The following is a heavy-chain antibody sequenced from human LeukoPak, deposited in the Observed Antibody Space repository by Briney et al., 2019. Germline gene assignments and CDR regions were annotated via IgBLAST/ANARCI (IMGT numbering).Heavy chain of an antibody. V-gene: IGHV1-46*01. J-gene: IGHJ4*02. CDR2: INPSGGYA. D-gene: IGHD3-16*01. Sequence: GASVKVSCKTSGYTFTNYYMHWVRQAPGQGLEWMGSINPSGGYAHYAQKFRDRLTMARDTSTSTVYMELSSLRSEDTAMYYCAKEVGGGERGGYHDFWGQGILVTVSS. CDR1: GYTFTNYY. CDR3: AKEVGGGERGGYHDF.